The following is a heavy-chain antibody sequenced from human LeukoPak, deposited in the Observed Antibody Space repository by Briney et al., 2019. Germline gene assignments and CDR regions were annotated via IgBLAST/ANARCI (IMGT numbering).Heavy chain of an antibody. J-gene: IGHJ4*02. CDR1: GGSFSGYY. V-gene: IGHV4-34*01. CDR3: ARGLRWLVPLDY. D-gene: IGHD6-19*01. Sequence: PSETLSLTCAVYGGSFSGYYWSWIRQPPGKGLEWIGEINHSGSTNYNPSLKSRVTISVDTSKNQFSLKLGSVTAADTAVYYCARGLRWLVPLDYWGQGTLVTVSS. CDR2: INHSGST.